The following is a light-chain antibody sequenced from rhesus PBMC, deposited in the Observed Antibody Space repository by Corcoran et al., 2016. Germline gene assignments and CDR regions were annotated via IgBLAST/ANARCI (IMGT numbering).Light chain of an antibody. V-gene: IGKV1-43*02. Sequence: DIQMTQSPSSLSASVGDRVTIPCRASQGISTYLNWYQKKPGKAPKRLIYAASSLESGVPSRFSGSGSGTDFTLTISSLQPEDFATYYCLQYNSDPYSCGQGTKLDIK. J-gene: IGKJ2*01. CDR1: QGISTY. CDR2: AAS. CDR3: LQYNSDPYS.